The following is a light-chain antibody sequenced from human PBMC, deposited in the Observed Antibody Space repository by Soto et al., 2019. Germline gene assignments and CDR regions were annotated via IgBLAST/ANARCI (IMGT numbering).Light chain of an antibody. Sequence: DFVLTQSPDSLAVSLGERATINCKSSQNVLYTSNNKNYLAWYQQKPGQPPKLLIYWASTRNSGVPDRFCGSGSGTDFSLTISSLQAEDVAVYYCQQYFSTPLTFGPGTKVDI. J-gene: IGKJ3*01. CDR2: WAS. CDR3: QQYFSTPLT. V-gene: IGKV4-1*01. CDR1: QNVLYTSNNKNY.